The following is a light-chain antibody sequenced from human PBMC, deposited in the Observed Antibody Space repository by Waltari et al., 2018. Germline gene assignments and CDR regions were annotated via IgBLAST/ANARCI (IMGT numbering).Light chain of an antibody. CDR3: QTGGFGIWV. V-gene: IGLV4-69*01. CDR1: SGHTNYA. Sequence: QLLLTQSPSASASLGASAKLTCPVSSGHTNYATACHQQHPHKGPRYLMKVNSDGSHIKGDGIPDRFSGSSSGAERYLTISSLQSEDEADYYCQTGGFGIWVFGGGTKLTVL. CDR2: VNSDGSH. J-gene: IGLJ3*02.